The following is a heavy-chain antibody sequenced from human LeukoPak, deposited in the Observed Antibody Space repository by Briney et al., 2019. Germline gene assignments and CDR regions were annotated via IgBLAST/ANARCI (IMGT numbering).Heavy chain of an antibody. CDR3: ARDGTSGYLPWYFDL. CDR1: GASISSYY. V-gene: IGHV4-59*01. Sequence: PSETLSLTCTVSGASISSYYWSWIRHPPGKGLEWIGYIYYSGSTNYSPSLQSRVTISVDTSRNQFSLKLTSVTAADTAVYYCARDGTSGYLPWYFDLWGRGTLVTVSS. J-gene: IGHJ2*01. CDR2: IYYSGST. D-gene: IGHD3-22*01.